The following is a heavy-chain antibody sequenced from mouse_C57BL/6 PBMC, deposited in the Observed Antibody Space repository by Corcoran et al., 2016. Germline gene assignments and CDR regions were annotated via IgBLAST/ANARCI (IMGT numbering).Heavy chain of an antibody. CDR3: ARFRGYPYYYAMDY. Sequence: QIQLVQYGPELKKPGETVKISCKASGYTFTTYGMSWVKQAPGKGLKWMGWINTYSGVPTYADDFKGRFAFSLETSASTAYLQINNLKNEDTATYFCARFRGYPYYYAMDYWGQGTSVTVSS. CDR2: INTYSGVP. D-gene: IGHD2-2*01. V-gene: IGHV9-3*01. J-gene: IGHJ4*01. CDR1: GYTFTTYG.